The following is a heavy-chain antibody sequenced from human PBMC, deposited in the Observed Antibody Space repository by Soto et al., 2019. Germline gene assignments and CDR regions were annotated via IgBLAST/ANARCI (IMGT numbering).Heavy chain of an antibody. CDR2: INAGNGNT. V-gene: IGHV1-3*01. Sequence: QVQLVQPGAEVKKPGASVKVSCKTSGYTFTSYAMQWVRQAPGQRREWMGWINAGNGNTKYSQKFQGRVTITRDTSASTAYMELSSLRSEDTAVYYGARDGGDSGDWGQGTLVTVSS. CDR3: ARDGGDSGD. D-gene: IGHD5-12*01. J-gene: IGHJ4*02. CDR1: GYTFTSYA.